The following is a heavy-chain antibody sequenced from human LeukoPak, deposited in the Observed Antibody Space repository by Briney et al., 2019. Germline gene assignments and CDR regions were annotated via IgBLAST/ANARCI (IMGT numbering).Heavy chain of an antibody. CDR1: GFTFSSYA. Sequence: GGSLRLSCAASGFTFSSYAMTWVRQAPGKGLEWVSAISASGGSTYYADSVKGRFTISRDNSKNTLYLQMNSLRAEDTAVYYCARTTMATQGKTYYYYYYMDVWGKGTTVTISS. CDR2: ISASGGST. CDR3: ARTTMATQGKTYYYYYYMDV. D-gene: IGHD3-10*01. J-gene: IGHJ6*03. V-gene: IGHV3-23*01.